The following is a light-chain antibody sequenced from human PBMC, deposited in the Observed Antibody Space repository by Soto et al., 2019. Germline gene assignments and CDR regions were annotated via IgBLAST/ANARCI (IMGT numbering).Light chain of an antibody. CDR2: GAS. V-gene: IGKV3-20*01. CDR1: QSVSNNY. J-gene: IGKJ1*01. CDR3: QQYGSSGT. Sequence: IVLTQAPCTLALSPLERATLSCRASQSVSNNYLAWYQQKPVQAPRLLIYGASNRATGIPDRFSGSGSGTDFTLTISRLEPEDFAVYYCQQYGSSGTLGQGTKVDI.